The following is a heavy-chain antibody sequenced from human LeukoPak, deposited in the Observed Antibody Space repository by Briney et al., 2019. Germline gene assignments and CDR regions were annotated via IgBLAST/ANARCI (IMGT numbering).Heavy chain of an antibody. D-gene: IGHD2-2*01. CDR1: GFTFSSYA. J-gene: IGHJ4*02. Sequence: GRSLRLSCAASGFTFSSYAMHWVRQAPGKGLEWVAVISYDGSNKYYADSVKGRFTISRDNSKNTLYLQMNSLRAEDTAVYYCARAAPRDCSSTSCSLFDNWGQGTLVTVSS. CDR3: ARAAPRDCSSTSCSLFDN. CDR2: ISYDGSNK. V-gene: IGHV3-30-3*01.